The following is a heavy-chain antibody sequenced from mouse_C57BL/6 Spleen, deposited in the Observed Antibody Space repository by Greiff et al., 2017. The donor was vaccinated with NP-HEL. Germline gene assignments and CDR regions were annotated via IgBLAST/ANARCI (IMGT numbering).Heavy chain of an antibody. CDR3: FVLGRGGY. CDR2: IDPENGDT. V-gene: IGHV14-4*01. J-gene: IGHJ2*01. Sequence: EVQLQQSGAELVRPGASVKLSCTASGFNIKDDYMHWVKQRPEQGLEWIGWIDPENGDTEYASKFQGKATITADTSSNTAYLQLSSLTSEDTAVYYCFVLGRGGYWGQGTTLTVSS. D-gene: IGHD4-1*01. CDR1: GFNIKDDY.